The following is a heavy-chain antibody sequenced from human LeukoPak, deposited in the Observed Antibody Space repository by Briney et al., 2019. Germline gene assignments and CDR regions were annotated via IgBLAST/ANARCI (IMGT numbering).Heavy chain of an antibody. Sequence: ASVKVSCKASGYTFTSYGISWVRQAPGQGLEWMGWISAYNGNTNYAQKLQGRVTMTTDTSTSTAYMELRSLRSDETAVYYCARDISSSWYYDWFDPWGQGTLVTVSS. CDR1: GYTFTSYG. V-gene: IGHV1-18*01. CDR3: ARDISSSWYYDWFDP. J-gene: IGHJ5*02. D-gene: IGHD6-13*01. CDR2: ISAYNGNT.